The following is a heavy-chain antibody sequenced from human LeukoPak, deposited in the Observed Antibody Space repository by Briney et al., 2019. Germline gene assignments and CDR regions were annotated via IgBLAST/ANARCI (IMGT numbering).Heavy chain of an antibody. CDR2: IYYSGST. V-gene: IGHV4-59*12. CDR1: GGSISSYY. J-gene: IGHJ5*02. CDR3: ARRANSLAAAGTIWFDP. Sequence: SETLSLTCTVSGGSISSYYWTWIRQSPGQGLEWIGYIYYSGSTNYNPSLKSRVSTSEDTSKNQLSLKLSSVTAADTAVYYCARRANSLAAAGTIWFDPWGQGTLVTVSS. D-gene: IGHD6-13*01.